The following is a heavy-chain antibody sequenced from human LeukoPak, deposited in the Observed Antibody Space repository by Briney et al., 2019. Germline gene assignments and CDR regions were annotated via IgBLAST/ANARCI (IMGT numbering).Heavy chain of an antibody. CDR2: IYSHGGT. CDR1: GFTFSSYA. J-gene: IGHJ4*02. V-gene: IGHV3-23*01. Sequence: GGSLRLSCAASGFTFSSYAMSWVRQAPGKGLEWVSLIYSHGGTSYADSAEGRFTISRDNSKNTLYLQMNSLRAEDTAVYYCAKISPFRTSDYWGQGTLVTVSS. CDR3: AKISPFRTSDY.